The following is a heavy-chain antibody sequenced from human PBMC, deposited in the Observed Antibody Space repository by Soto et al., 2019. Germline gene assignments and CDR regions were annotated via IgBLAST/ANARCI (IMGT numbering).Heavy chain of an antibody. CDR3: ARDGGRGGDLDY. J-gene: IGHJ4*02. CDR1: GFTFSNYW. D-gene: IGHD2-21*02. V-gene: IGHV3-74*01. CDR2: IKRDGSSI. Sequence: EVQLVESGGGLVQPGGSLRLSCAASGFTFSNYWMDWVRQAPGKGLVWVSRIKRDGSSISYADSVQGRVTISRDNAKNTLYLQMNSLRGEDTAVYYCARDGGRGGDLDYWGQGTLVTVSS.